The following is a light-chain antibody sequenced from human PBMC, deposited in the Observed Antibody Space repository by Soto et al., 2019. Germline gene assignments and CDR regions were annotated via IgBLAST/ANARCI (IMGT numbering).Light chain of an antibody. Sequence: DIVMTQSPLSLPFTPGEPSSISCRSSQSLLHSNGYNYLDWYLQKPGKAPKLLIYDVSNLERGVPPRFSGSTSGAESTLTITGLQPDDLGTYYCQHTTDFTFGQGTKVDIK. J-gene: IGKJ2*01. CDR1: QSLLHSNGYNY. CDR3: QHTTDFT. CDR2: DVS. V-gene: IGKV2-28*01.